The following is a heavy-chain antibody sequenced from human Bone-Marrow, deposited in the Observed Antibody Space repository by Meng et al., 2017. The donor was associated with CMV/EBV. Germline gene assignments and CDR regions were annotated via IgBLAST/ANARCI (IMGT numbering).Heavy chain of an antibody. J-gene: IGHJ3*02. V-gene: IGHV1-69*10. CDR2: IIPILGIA. CDR1: GDTFSSYA. Sequence: SVKVSCKASGDTFSSYAISWVRQAPGQGLEWMGGIIPILGIANYAQKFQGRVTITADKSTSTAYMELSSLRSEDTAVYYCAGRGSSGYVGAFDIWGQGTMVTVSS. CDR3: AGRGSSGYVGAFDI. D-gene: IGHD3-22*01.